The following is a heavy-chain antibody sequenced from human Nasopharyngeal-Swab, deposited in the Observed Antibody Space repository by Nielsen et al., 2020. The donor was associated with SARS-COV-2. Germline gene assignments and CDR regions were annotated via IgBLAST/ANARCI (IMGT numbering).Heavy chain of an antibody. Sequence: ASVKVSCKASGYTFTSYAMNWVRQAPGQGLEWMGWINTNTGNPTYAQGFTGRFVFSLDTSVSTAYLQISSLKAEDTAMYYCARAPNIVVVPAATGCWFDPWGQGTLVTVSS. V-gene: IGHV7-4-1*02. CDR3: ARAPNIVVVPAATGCWFDP. CDR1: GYTFTSYA. J-gene: IGHJ5*02. CDR2: INTNTGNP. D-gene: IGHD2-2*01.